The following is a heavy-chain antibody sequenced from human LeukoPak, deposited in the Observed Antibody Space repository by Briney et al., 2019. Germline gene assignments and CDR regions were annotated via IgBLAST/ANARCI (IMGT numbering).Heavy chain of an antibody. CDR2: ISSSGSTI. CDR1: GFTFSSYE. CDR3: ASGALNYDILTGHDY. J-gene: IGHJ4*02. D-gene: IGHD3-9*01. Sequence: GGSLRLSCAASGFTFSSYEMNWVRQAPGKGLEWVSYISSSGSTIYYADSVKGRFTISRDNAKNSLYLQMNSLRAEGTAVYYCASGALNYDILTGHDYWGQGTLVTVSS. V-gene: IGHV3-48*03.